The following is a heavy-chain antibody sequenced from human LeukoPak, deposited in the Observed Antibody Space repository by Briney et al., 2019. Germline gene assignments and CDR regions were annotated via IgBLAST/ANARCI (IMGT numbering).Heavy chain of an antibody. J-gene: IGHJ4*02. D-gene: IGHD3-3*01. CDR3: ADGEGRPLNY. V-gene: IGHV3-74*01. CDR2: IRGDGRTT. CDR1: GFTFSNAW. Sequence: WGSLRLSCAASGFTFSNAWMNWVRQAPGKGLVWVSRIRGDGRTTDYADSVKGRFTISRDNAKNTLYLQMNSLRAEDTAVYYCADGEGRPLNYRGRGILVTVSS.